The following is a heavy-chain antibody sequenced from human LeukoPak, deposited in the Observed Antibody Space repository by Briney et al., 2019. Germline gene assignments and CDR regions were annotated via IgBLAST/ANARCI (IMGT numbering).Heavy chain of an antibody. D-gene: IGHD3-22*01. Sequence: PGGSLRLSCAASGFTFSSYAMGWVRQAPGKGLEWVSLITGSGGSTFYADSVKGRFTISRDNAKNSLSLQMNSLRAEDTAVYYCARDLKYYDSSGFDYWGQGTLVTVSS. V-gene: IGHV3-23*01. J-gene: IGHJ4*02. CDR1: GFTFSSYA. CDR2: ITGSGGST. CDR3: ARDLKYYDSSGFDY.